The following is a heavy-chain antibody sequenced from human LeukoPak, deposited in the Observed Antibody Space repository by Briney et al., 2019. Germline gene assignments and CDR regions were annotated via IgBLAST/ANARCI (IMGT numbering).Heavy chain of an antibody. Sequence: PSQTLSLTCTVSGGSISSGSYYWSWIRQPAGKGLEWIGRIYTSGSTNYNPSLKSRVTISVDTSKNQFSLKLSSVTAADTAVYYCARGVQMASRSALDTWGQGTMVTVYS. V-gene: IGHV4-61*02. CDR3: ARGVQMASRSALDT. J-gene: IGHJ3*02. CDR1: GGSISSGSYY. D-gene: IGHD5-24*01. CDR2: IYTSGST.